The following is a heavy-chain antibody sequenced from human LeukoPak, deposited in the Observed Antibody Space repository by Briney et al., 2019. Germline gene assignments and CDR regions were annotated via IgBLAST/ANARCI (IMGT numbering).Heavy chain of an antibody. J-gene: IGHJ5*02. Sequence: GGSLRLSCAASGFTFSRYEMNWVRQAPGKGLEWVANIKKDGSEKKYVDSVKGRFTISRDNADNSLYLQMSSLRAEDTAIYYCVREGGSGWYSGWFDPWGQGILVTVSS. D-gene: IGHD6-19*01. CDR1: GFTFSRYE. CDR2: IKKDGSEK. V-gene: IGHV3-7*01. CDR3: VREGGSGWYSGWFDP.